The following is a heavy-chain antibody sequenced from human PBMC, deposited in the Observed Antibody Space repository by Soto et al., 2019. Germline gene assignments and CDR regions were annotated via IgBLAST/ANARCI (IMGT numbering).Heavy chain of an antibody. Sequence: GGSLRLSCAASGFTFSSYWMHWVRQAPGKGLVWVSRINSDGSSTSYADSVKGRFTISRDNAKNTLYLQMNSLRAEDTAVYYCARGGREQQLVRHYYYYYYMDVWGKGTTVTVSS. V-gene: IGHV3-74*01. CDR3: ARGGREQQLVRHYYYYYYMDV. D-gene: IGHD6-13*01. CDR1: GFTFSSYW. J-gene: IGHJ6*03. CDR2: INSDGSST.